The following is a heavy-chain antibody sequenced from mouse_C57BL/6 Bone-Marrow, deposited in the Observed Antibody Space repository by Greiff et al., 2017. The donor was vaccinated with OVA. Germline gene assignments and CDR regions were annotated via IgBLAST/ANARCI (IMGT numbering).Heavy chain of an antibody. D-gene: IGHD2-4*01. V-gene: IGHV1-81*01. Sequence: LVESGAELARPGASVKLSCKASGYTFTSYGISWVKQRTGQGLEWIGEIYPRSGNTYYNEKFKGKATLTADKSSSTAYMELRSLTSEDSAVYVCARRGDYDGFAYWGQGTLVTVSA. J-gene: IGHJ3*01. CDR1: GYTFTSYG. CDR2: IYPRSGNT. CDR3: ARRGDYDGFAY.